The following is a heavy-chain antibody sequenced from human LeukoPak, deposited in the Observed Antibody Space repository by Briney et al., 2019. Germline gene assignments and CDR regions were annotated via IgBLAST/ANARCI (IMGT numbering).Heavy chain of an antibody. J-gene: IGHJ6*03. CDR1: GFTFSSYW. CDR2: IKQDGSEK. D-gene: IGHD3-22*01. Sequence: GGSLRLSCAASGFTFSSYWMSWVRQAPGKGLEWVANIKQDGSEKYYVDSVKGRFTISRDNAKNSLYLQMSSLRAEDTAVYYCARDPFSYYYDPHYMDVWGKGTTVTVSS. V-gene: IGHV3-7*01. CDR3: ARDPFSYYYDPHYMDV.